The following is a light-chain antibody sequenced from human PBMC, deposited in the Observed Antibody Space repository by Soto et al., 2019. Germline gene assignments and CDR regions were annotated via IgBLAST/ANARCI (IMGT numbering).Light chain of an antibody. V-gene: IGKV1-13*02. J-gene: IGKJ4*01. CDR2: DAS. CDR1: QGISSN. Sequence: IQLTQSPSFLSASVGDRVTITCRASQGISSNLAWYQQKPGKAPKLLIYDASSLESGVPSRFSGSGSGTDFTLTISSLEPEDFALYFCQQRSSWPPTFGGGTKV. CDR3: QQRSSWPPT.